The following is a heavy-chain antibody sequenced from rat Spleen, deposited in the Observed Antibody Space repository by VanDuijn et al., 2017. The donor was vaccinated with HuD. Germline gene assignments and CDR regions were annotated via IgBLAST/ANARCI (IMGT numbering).Heavy chain of an antibody. Sequence: EVQLVESGGGLVQPERSLKLSCAASGFTFSDYYMAWVRQAPKKGLEWIALIYYDSSNKYYADSVKGRFTISRDNSKNTLYLEMNSLRSEDTAMYYCASPRGGYWGQGVMVTVSS. D-gene: IGHD1-4*01. CDR1: GFTFSDYY. V-gene: IGHV5-50*01. CDR2: IYYDSSNK. CDR3: ASPRGGY. J-gene: IGHJ2*01.